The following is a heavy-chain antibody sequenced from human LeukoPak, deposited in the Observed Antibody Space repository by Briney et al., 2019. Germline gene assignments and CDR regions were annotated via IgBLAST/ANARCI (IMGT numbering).Heavy chain of an antibody. CDR3: ARDPTSYYYDSSWDY. CDR2: ISSSGSTI. J-gene: IGHJ4*02. D-gene: IGHD3-22*01. CDR1: GFTFSDYY. V-gene: IGHV3-11*04. Sequence: PGGSLRLSCAASGFTFSDYYMSWIRQAPGKGLEWVSYISSSGSTIYYADSVKGRFTISRDNAKSSLYLQMNSLRAEDTAVYYCARDPTSYYYDSSWDYWGQGTLVTVSS.